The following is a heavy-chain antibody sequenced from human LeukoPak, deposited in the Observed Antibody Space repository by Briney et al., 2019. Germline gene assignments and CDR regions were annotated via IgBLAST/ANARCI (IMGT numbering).Heavy chain of an antibody. CDR3: GRHGCTSSSCYAGP. J-gene: IGHJ5*02. CDR1: GGSFSGYY. D-gene: IGHD2-2*01. CDR2: INHSGST. Sequence: PSETLSLTCAVYGGSFSGYYWSWIRQPPGKGLEWIGEINHSGSTNYNPSLKSRVTISVDTSKNQFSLKLSSVTAADTAVYYCGRHGCTSSSCYAGPWGQGTLVTVSS. V-gene: IGHV4-34*01.